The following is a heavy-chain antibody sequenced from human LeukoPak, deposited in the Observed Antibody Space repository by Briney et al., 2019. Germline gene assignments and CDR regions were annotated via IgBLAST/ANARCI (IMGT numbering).Heavy chain of an antibody. V-gene: IGHV1-69*06. J-gene: IGHJ5*02. CDR1: GGTFSSYA. CDR2: IIPIFGTA. D-gene: IGHD6-13*01. Sequence: SVKVSCKASGGTFSSYAISWVRQAPGQGLEWMGGIIPIFGTANYAQKFQGRVTITADKSTSTAYMELSSLRSEDTAVYYCARDGWAAAGFDPWGQGTLVTVSS. CDR3: ARDGWAAAGFDP.